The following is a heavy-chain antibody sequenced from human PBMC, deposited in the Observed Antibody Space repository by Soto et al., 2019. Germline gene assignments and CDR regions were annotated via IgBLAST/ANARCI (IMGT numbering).Heavy chain of an antibody. D-gene: IGHD4-4*01. V-gene: IGHV3-48*01. CDR2: ISSSSSTI. CDR1: GFTFSSYS. Sequence: GGSLRLSCAASGFTFSSYSMNWVRQAPGKGLEWVSYISSSSSTIYYADSVKGRFTISRDNAKNSLYLQMNSLRAEDTAVYYCARSTTVIWDDAFDIWGQGTMVTVSS. J-gene: IGHJ3*02. CDR3: ARSTTVIWDDAFDI.